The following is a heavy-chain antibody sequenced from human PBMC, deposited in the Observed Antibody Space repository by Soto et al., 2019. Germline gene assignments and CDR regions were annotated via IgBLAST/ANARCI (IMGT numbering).Heavy chain of an antibody. V-gene: IGHV3-9*01. J-gene: IGHJ4*02. CDR3: AKGLEY. Sequence: EVQLVESGGGLVQPGRSLRLSCAASGFTFDDYAMHWVRQAPGKGLEWVSGISWNSGSIGYADSVKGRFTISRDNAKNSLSLQMNGLRAEDTGLYYCAKGLEYWGQGTLVTVSS. CDR1: GFTFDDYA. CDR2: ISWNSGSI.